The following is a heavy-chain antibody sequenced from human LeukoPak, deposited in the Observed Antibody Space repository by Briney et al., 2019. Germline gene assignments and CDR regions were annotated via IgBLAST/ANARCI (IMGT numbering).Heavy chain of an antibody. J-gene: IGHJ4*02. CDR2: IYYSGST. D-gene: IGHD3-10*01. Sequence: PSETLSLTCTVSGGSISSYYWSWIRQPPGKGLEWIGYIYYSGSTKYNPSLKSRVTISVDTSKNQFSLKLSSVTAADTAVYYCARYYGSGSGYFDYWGQGTLVTVSS. CDR3: ARYYGSGSGYFDY. V-gene: IGHV4-59*08. CDR1: GGSISSYY.